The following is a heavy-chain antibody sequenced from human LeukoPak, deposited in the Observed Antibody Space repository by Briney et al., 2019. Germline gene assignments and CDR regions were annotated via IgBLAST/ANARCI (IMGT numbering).Heavy chain of an antibody. V-gene: IGHV1-46*01. D-gene: IGHD1-1*01. CDR1: GYTFTGYY. CDR3: ARESVAATGIDY. J-gene: IGHJ4*02. Sequence: ASVKVSCKASGYTFTGYYIHWVRQAPGQGLEWMGMINPSGGGTNYAQKFQGRVTLTRDTSTSTVYMELSSLRFEDTAIYYCARESVAATGIDYWGQGTLVTVSS. CDR2: INPSGGGT.